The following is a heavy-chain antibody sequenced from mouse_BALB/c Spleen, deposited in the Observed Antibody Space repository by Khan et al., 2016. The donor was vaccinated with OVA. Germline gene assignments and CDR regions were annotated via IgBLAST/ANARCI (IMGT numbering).Heavy chain of an antibody. J-gene: IGHJ3*01. Sequence: QVQLQQSGAELARPGASVKMSCKASGYTFTTYTIHWVKQRPGQGLEWIGYIIPTNDYTNYNQKFKDRATLTADKSSSTAYMQLRRLTSEDSAGYYCARAGAYDRSDGWFAYWGQGTLVTVSA. CDR1: GYTFTTYT. D-gene: IGHD2-14*01. V-gene: IGHV1-4*01. CDR2: IIPTNDYT. CDR3: ARAGAYDRSDGWFAY.